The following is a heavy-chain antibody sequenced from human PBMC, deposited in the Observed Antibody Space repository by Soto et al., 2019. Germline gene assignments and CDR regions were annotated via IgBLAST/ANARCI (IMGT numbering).Heavy chain of an antibody. J-gene: IGHJ4*02. CDR2: SSNSGTFA. CDR3: ARSGDNFNVLDY. V-gene: IGHV3-11*06. D-gene: IGHD1-1*01. Sequence: GGSLRLSCAASGFTFSDYYMSCVRQAPGRGLQWISYSSNSGTFARYATSVKGRFSISRDNPNNSLYLEMNSLRVEDTAAYYCARSGDNFNVLDYWGQGTPVTVSS. CDR1: GFTFSDYY.